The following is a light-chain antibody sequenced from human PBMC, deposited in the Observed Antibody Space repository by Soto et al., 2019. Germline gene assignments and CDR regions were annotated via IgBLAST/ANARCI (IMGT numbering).Light chain of an antibody. J-gene: IGKJ5*01. CDR2: DAS. V-gene: IGKV3-20*01. CDR3: QQYGSSPPRT. CDR1: QSVSSY. Sequence: ALSPRGVALGGRRASQSVSSYLAWYQQKPGQAPRLLIYDASNRATGIPDRFSGSGSGTNFSLTIIRLEPAEFAVFYCQQYGSSPPRTFGQGTRLEIK.